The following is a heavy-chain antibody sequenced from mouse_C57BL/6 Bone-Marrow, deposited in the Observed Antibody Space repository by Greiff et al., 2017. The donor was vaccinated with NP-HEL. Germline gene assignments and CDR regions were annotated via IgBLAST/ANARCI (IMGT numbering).Heavy chain of an antibody. CDR2: INPNNGGT. CDR3: ARDGYYPPFAY. CDR1: GYTFTDYY. Sequence: VQLQQSGPELVKPGASVKISCKASGYTFTDYYMNWVKQSHGKSLEWIGDINPNNGGTSYNQKFKGKATLTVDKSSSTAYMELRSLTSEDSAVYYCARDGYYPPFAYWGQGTLVTVSA. D-gene: IGHD2-3*01. J-gene: IGHJ3*01. V-gene: IGHV1-26*01.